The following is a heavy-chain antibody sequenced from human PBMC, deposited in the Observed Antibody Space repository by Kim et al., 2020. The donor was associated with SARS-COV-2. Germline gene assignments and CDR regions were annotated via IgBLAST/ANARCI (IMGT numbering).Heavy chain of an antibody. CDR2: ISAYNGNT. CDR3: ARDNYYDSSGSSWLDP. V-gene: IGHV1-18*04. Sequence: ASVKVSCKASGYIFTSYGISWVRQAPGQGLEWMGWISAYNGNTNYAQKVQGRVTMTTDTSTRTAYMELRSLRSDDTAVYYCARDNYYDSSGSSWLDPWGQGTLVTVSS. D-gene: IGHD3-22*01. CDR1: GYIFTSYG. J-gene: IGHJ5*02.